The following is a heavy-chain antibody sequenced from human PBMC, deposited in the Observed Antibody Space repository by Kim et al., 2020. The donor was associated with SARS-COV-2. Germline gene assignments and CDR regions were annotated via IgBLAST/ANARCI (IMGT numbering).Heavy chain of an antibody. D-gene: IGHD6-19*01. Sequence: GRFTISRTNSKNTLYLKMNNLRADDTAVYYCAKRDLVAPELKNGWYYFDYWGQGTLVTVSS. J-gene: IGHJ4*02. V-gene: IGHV3-23*02. CDR3: AKRDLVAPELKNGWYYFDY.